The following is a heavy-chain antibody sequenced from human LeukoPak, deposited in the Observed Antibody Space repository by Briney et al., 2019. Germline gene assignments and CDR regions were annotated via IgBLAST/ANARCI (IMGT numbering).Heavy chain of an antibody. D-gene: IGHD6-13*01. CDR2: ISDGGSYT. CDR3: ARKYSGSLDY. J-gene: IGHJ4*02. CDR1: GFSFSDNY. V-gene: IGHV3-11*03. Sequence: GGSLRLSCAASGFSFSDNYMSWIRQAPGKGLEWVSYISDGGSYTNYPDSVKGRFTISRDNAKNSLYLQMNSLRDEDTAVYYCARKYSGSLDYWGQGTLVTVSS.